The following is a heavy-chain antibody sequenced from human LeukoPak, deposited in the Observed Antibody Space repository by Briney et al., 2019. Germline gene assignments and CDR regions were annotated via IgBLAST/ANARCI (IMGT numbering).Heavy chain of an antibody. CDR1: GGSISSYH. CDR2: IYYSGST. D-gene: IGHD5-18*01. CDR3: ATSGYSYGYPFDY. J-gene: IGHJ4*02. V-gene: IGHV4-59*01. Sequence: PSETLSLTCTVSGGSISSYHWSWIRQPPGKGLEWIGYIYYSGSTNYNPSLKSRVTISVDTSKNQFSLKLSSVTAADTAVYYCATSGYSYGYPFDYWGQGTLVTVSS.